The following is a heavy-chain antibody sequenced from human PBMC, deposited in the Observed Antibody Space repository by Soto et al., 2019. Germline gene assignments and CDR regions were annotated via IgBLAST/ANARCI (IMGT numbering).Heavy chain of an antibody. J-gene: IGHJ6*02. D-gene: IGHD6-13*01. Sequence: QVQLVESGGGVVQPRRSLRLSCAASGFTFSSYGMHWVRQAPGKGLEWVAVISHDGSNKYYADSVKGRFTISRDNSKNTLYLQMNSLRAEDTAVYYCAKAKYSSSWYSYGMDVWGQGTTVTVSS. CDR1: GFTFSSYG. V-gene: IGHV3-30*18. CDR2: ISHDGSNK. CDR3: AKAKYSSSWYSYGMDV.